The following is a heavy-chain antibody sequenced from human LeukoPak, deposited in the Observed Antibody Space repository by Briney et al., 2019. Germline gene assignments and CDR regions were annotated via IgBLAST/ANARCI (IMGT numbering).Heavy chain of an antibody. CDR2: ISAYNGNT. CDR1: GYTFTSYG. CDR3: ARSRYYYDSSGYPLFDY. V-gene: IGHV1-18*01. Sequence: ASVKVSCKASGYTFTSYGISWVRQAPGQGLEWMGWISAYNGNTNYAQKLQGRVTMTTDTSTSTAYMELRSLRSDDTALYYCARSRYYYDSSGYPLFDYWGQGTLVTVSS. D-gene: IGHD3-22*01. J-gene: IGHJ4*02.